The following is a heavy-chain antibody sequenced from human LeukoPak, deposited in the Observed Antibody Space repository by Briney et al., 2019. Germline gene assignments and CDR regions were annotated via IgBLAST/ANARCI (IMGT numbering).Heavy chain of an antibody. J-gene: IGHJ5*02. CDR1: GFTFSNYA. Sequence: GGSLRLSCRASGFTFSNYAMNWVRQTPGKGLEWVSSLTGNSNNPNYADSVKGRFTISRDNSKNTLYLQMNSLGAEDTALYSCAKCAKAPEGGSGWCNWFDTWGQGTLVIGSS. CDR2: LTGNSNNP. D-gene: IGHD3-3*01. CDR3: AKCAKAPEGGSGWCNWFDT. V-gene: IGHV3-23*01.